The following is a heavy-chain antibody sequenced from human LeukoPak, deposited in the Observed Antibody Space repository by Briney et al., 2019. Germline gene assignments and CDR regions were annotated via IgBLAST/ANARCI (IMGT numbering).Heavy chain of an antibody. CDR3: ATAPILRGEGGEHYKYGMDV. J-gene: IGHJ6*02. Sequence: SETLSLTCAASVGSINSGNWWSWVRQSPGKGLEWIGEIYHNGTPTYNPSLKSRVTISADTFKNHFSLKMTSVTAADTAVYYCATAPILRGEGGEHYKYGMDVWGQGTTVIVSS. CDR1: VGSINSGNW. V-gene: IGHV4-4*02. D-gene: IGHD2-2*02. CDR2: IYHNGTP.